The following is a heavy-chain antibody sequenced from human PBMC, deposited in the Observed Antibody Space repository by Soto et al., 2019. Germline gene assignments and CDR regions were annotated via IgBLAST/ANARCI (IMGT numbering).Heavy chain of an antibody. D-gene: IGHD3-10*01. CDR1: GGTFSSYA. CDR2: IIPIFGTA. Sequence: QVQLVQSGAEVKKPGSSVKVSCKASGGTFSSYAISWVRQAPGQGLEWMGGIIPIFGTANYAQKFQGRVTITANKSTSTAYMELSSLRSEDTAVYYCARGSPYYYGSGNWFDPWGQGTLVTVSS. J-gene: IGHJ5*02. V-gene: IGHV1-69*06. CDR3: ARGSPYYYGSGNWFDP.